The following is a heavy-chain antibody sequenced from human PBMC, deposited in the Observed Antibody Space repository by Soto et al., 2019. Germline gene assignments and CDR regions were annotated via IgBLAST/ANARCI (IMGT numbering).Heavy chain of an antibody. V-gene: IGHV3-15*07. J-gene: IGHJ4*02. Sequence: EVQLVESGGGLVKPGGSLRLSCAVSGFSLTNVWMNWVRQAPGKGLEWVGRIKSKADGGTTDYAAPMKGRFIISRDESKNTLYLEMNSLKIEDTAVYYCSHGYEQYFESWGQGTLVTVSS. CDR2: IKSKADGGTT. CDR3: SHGYEQYFES. D-gene: IGHD5-18*01. CDR1: GFSLTNVW.